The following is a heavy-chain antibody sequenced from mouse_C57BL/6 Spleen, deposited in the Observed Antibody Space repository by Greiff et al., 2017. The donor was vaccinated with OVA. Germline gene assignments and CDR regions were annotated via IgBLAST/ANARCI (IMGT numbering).Heavy chain of an antibody. Sequence: QVQLQQSGAELMKPGASVKLSCKATGYTFTGYWIEWVKQRPGHGLEWIGEILPGSGSTNYNEKFKGKATFTADTSSNTAYMQLSSLTTEDAAIYYCARTPPLYGNYPAWLAYWGQGTLVTVSA. J-gene: IGHJ3*01. CDR1: GYTFTGYW. CDR2: ILPGSGST. V-gene: IGHV1-9*01. D-gene: IGHD2-1*01. CDR3: ARTPPLYGNYPAWLAY.